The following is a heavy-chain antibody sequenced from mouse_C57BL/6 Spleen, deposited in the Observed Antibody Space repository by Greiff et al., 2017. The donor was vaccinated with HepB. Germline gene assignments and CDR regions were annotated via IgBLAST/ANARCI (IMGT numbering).Heavy chain of an antibody. CDR1: GFTFSSYA. Sequence: EVQGVESGGGLVKPGGSLKLSCAASGFTFSSYAMSWVRQTPEKRLEWVATISDGGSYTYYPDNVKGRFTISRDNAKNNLYLQMSHLKSEDTAMYYCARDPRRGFAYWGQGTLVTVSA. V-gene: IGHV5-4*01. CDR3: ARDPRRGFAY. J-gene: IGHJ3*01. CDR2: ISDGGSYT.